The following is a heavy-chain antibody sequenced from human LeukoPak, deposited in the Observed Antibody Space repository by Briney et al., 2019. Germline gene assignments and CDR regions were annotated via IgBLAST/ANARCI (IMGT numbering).Heavy chain of an antibody. CDR1: GGTFSSYA. Sequence: ASVKVSCKASGGTFSSYAISWVRQAPGQGLEWMGGIIPIFGTANYAQKFQGRVTITTDESTSTAYMELSSLRSEDTAVYYCARETYYDSSGYYSYYFDYWGQGTLVTVSS. CDR3: ARETYYDSSGYYSYYFDY. J-gene: IGHJ4*02. D-gene: IGHD3-22*01. V-gene: IGHV1-69*05. CDR2: IIPIFGTA.